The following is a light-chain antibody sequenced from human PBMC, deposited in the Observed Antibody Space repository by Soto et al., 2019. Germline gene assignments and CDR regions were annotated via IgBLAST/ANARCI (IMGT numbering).Light chain of an antibody. J-gene: IGKJ1*01. CDR2: GAS. Sequence: EIVLTQSPGTLSLSPGERATLSYRASQSVSSSYLAWYQQKPAQSPRLLIYGASSRATGIPDRFSGSGSGTDFTLTISRLEPEGFAVYYCQQYGTSFPWTFGQGTKVEIK. CDR1: QSVSSSY. V-gene: IGKV3-20*01. CDR3: QQYGTSFPWT.